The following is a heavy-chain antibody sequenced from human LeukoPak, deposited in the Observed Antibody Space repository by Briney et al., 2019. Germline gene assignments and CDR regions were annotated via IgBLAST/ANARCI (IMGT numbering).Heavy chain of an antibody. CDR3: ARFPPPSGKETYYYGMDV. CDR2: INPNSGGT. J-gene: IGHJ6*02. Sequence: GASVKVSCKASGYTFTGYYMHWVRQAPGQGLEWMGRINPNSGGTNYAQKFQGRVTMTRDTSISTAYMELSRLRSDDTAVYYCARFPPPSGKETYYYGMDVWGQGTTVTVSS. CDR1: GYTFTGYY. V-gene: IGHV1-2*06. D-gene: IGHD3-10*01.